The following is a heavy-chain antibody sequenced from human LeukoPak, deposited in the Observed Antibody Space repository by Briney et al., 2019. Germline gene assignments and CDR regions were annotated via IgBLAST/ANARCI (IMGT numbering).Heavy chain of an antibody. CDR2: IYSDNT. D-gene: IGHD4/OR15-4a*01. CDR1: GGSISSYY. J-gene: IGHJ4*02. CDR3: ARRAGAYSHPYDY. Sequence: PSETLSLTCTVSGGSISSYYWSWVRQAPGKGLEWVSFIYSDNTHYSDSVKGRFTISRDNSKNTLYLQMNSLRAEDTAVCYCARRAGAYSHPYDYWGQGTLVTVSS. V-gene: IGHV3-53*01.